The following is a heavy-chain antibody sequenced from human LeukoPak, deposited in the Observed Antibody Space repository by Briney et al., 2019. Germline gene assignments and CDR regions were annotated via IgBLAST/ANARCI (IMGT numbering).Heavy chain of an antibody. J-gene: IGHJ6*02. D-gene: IGHD3-10*01. CDR1: GGSINSDY. V-gene: IGHV4-59*01. Sequence: SGTLSLTCIVSGGSINSDYWTWIRQPPGKGLEWIGHVQYSGSTNYNPSLRSRVTISVDTSMNQFSLKVTSVTAADTAVYYCARSRGDSTSYNYYGMDVWGQGTTVTVSS. CDR2: VQYSGST. CDR3: ARSRGDSTSYNYYGMDV.